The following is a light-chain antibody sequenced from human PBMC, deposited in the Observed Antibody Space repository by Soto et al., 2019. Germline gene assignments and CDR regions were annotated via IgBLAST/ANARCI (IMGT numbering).Light chain of an antibody. CDR2: GAS. CDR3: QQYGSSPQT. V-gene: IGKV3-20*01. CDR1: QSVSSSY. Sequence: EIVLTQSPGTLSLSPGDRATLSCRASQSVSSSYLAWYQQKPGQAPRLLIYGASSRATGIPDRFSGSGSGTDFTLTISRLEPEDFAVYYCQQYGSSPQTFGQGTKADIK. J-gene: IGKJ1*01.